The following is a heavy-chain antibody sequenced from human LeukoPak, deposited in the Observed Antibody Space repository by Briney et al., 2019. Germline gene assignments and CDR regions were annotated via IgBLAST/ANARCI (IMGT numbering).Heavy chain of an antibody. CDR2: ISAYNGKI. V-gene: IGHV1-18*01. CDR1: GYTFTSYG. CDR3: ARDPDY. J-gene: IGHJ4*02. Sequence: GGSVKVPCKTSGYTFTSYGISWVRQAPGQGLEWMGWISAYNGKINYAQKLQGRVTMTTDTSTSTAYMELRSLRSDDTAVYYCARDPDYWGQGTLVTVSS.